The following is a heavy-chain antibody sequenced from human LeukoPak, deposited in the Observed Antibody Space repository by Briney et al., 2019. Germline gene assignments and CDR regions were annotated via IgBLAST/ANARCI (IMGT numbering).Heavy chain of an antibody. Sequence: PSETLSLTCTVSGGSISSYYWSWIRQTPGKGLEWIGNIYYSGSTNYNPSLKSRVTLSVDTSKNQFSLRLSAVTAADTAVYYCARCFNCLGILVAGIRFDPRGQGTLVTVSS. CDR3: ARCFNCLGILVAGIRFDP. CDR2: IYYSGST. D-gene: IGHD6-13*01. CDR1: GGSISSYY. V-gene: IGHV4-59*01. J-gene: IGHJ5*02.